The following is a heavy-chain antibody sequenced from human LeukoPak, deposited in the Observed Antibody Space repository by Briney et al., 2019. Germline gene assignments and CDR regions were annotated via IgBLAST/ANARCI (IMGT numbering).Heavy chain of an antibody. CDR2: IWYDASNK. CDR3: VRGVGVSRFNYLDS. J-gene: IGHJ4*02. V-gene: IGHV3-33*08. D-gene: IGHD6-13*01. CDR1: GFTFTSYD. Sequence: GGSLRLSCAASGFTFTSYDMHWVRQAPGKGLEWVAVIWYDASNKYYADSVKGRFTISRDNSKNTLYLQMNTLRDDDTAVYYCVRGVGVSRFNYLDSWGQGTLVIVSS.